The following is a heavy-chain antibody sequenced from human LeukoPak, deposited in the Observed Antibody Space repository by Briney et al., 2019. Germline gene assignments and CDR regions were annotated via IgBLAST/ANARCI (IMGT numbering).Heavy chain of an antibody. D-gene: IGHD4-17*01. J-gene: IGHJ6*03. V-gene: IGHV1-18*01. CDR2: ISAYSGNT. CDR3: ARDGHDYGDQLYYYYYMDV. CDR1: GYSFSSYS. Sequence: ASVKVSCKASGYSFSSYSISWVRQAPGQGLEWMGWISAYSGNTNYAQKLQGRVTMTTDTSTSTAYMELRSLRSDDTAVYYCARDGHDYGDQLYYYYYMDVWGKGTTVTISS.